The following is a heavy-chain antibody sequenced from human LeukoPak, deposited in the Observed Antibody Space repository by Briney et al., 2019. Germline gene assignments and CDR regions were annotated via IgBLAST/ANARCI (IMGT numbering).Heavy chain of an antibody. CDR1: GFTFSGYA. CDR3: AKRVPYGSSTVYFDN. CDR2: ISDGGGNT. D-gene: IGHD6-19*01. V-gene: IGHV3-23*01. J-gene: IGHJ4*02. Sequence: PGGSLRLSCAASGFTFSGYAMSWVCQGPGKGLERIAAISDGGGNTYYADSVRGRFTISRDNSKNALYRHMNSLRAEDTALYYCAKRVPYGSSTVYFDNWGLGTLVTVSS.